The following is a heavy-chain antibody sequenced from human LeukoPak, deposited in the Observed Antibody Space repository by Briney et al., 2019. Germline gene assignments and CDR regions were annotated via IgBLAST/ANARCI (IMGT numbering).Heavy chain of an antibody. CDR3: ARGNIAVAGTGFGY. V-gene: IGHV1-2*02. J-gene: IGHJ4*02. CDR1: GYTFTGYY. Sequence: EASVKVSCKASGYTFTGYYMHWVRQAPGQGLEWMGWINPNSGGTNYAQKFQGRVTMTRDTSISTAYMELSRLRSDDTAVYYCARGNIAVAGTGFGYWGQGTLVTVSS. D-gene: IGHD6-19*01. CDR2: INPNSGGT.